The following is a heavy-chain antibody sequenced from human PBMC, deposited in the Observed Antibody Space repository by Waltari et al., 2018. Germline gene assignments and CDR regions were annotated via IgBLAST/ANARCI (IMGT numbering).Heavy chain of an antibody. CDR2: IYSGGST. CDR3: AKGITMVRGVQYYYYMDV. Sequence: EVQLLESGGGLVQPGGSLRLSCAASGFTFSSYAMSWVRQAPGKGLAWVSVIYSGGSTYYADSVKGRLTISRDNSKNTLYLQMNSLRAEDTAVYYCAKGITMVRGVQYYYYMDVWGKGTTVTVSS. CDR1: GFTFSSYA. V-gene: IGHV3-23*03. D-gene: IGHD3-10*01. J-gene: IGHJ6*03.